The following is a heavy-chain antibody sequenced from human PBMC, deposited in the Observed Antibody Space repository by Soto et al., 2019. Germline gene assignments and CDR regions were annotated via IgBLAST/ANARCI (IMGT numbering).Heavy chain of an antibody. CDR3: ARQQWLVLNAFDI. D-gene: IGHD6-19*01. J-gene: IGHJ3*02. V-gene: IGHV4-59*01. CDR2: IYYSGGT. CDR1: GGSISSYY. Sequence: PSETLSLTCTVSGGSISSYYWSWIRQPPGKGLEWIGYIYYSGGTNYNPSLKSRVTISVDTSKNQFSLKLSSVTAADTAVYYCARQQWLVLNAFDIWGQGTMVT.